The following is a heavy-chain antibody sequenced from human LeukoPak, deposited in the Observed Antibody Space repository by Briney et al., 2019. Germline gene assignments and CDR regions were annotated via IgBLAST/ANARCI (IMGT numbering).Heavy chain of an antibody. Sequence: SETLSLTCPVYGGSFSGYYWSWIRQPPGKGLEWIGEINHSGSTNYNPSLKSRVTISVDTSKNQFSLKLSSVTAADTAVYYCATGYYFDYWGQGTLVTVSS. D-gene: IGHD4-17*01. CDR1: GGSFSGYY. CDR2: INHSGST. CDR3: ATGYYFDY. V-gene: IGHV4-34*01. J-gene: IGHJ4*02.